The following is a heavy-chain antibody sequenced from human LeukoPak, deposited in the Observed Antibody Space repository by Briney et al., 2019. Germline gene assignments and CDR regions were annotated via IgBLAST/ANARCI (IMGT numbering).Heavy chain of an antibody. D-gene: IGHD6-19*01. V-gene: IGHV3-30*04. Sequence: GGSLRLSCAASGFTFSSYAMHWVRQAPGKGLEWVAVISYDGSNKYYADSVKGRFTISRDNSKNTLYLLMNSLRAEDTAVYYCARGSSGWSLQTYYYYYGMDVWGQGTTVTVSS. CDR1: GFTFSSYA. CDR3: ARGSSGWSLQTYYYYYGMDV. J-gene: IGHJ6*02. CDR2: ISYDGSNK.